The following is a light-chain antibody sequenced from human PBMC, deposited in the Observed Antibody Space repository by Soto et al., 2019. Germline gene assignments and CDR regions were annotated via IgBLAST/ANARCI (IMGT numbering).Light chain of an antibody. CDR3: QQYNNWPPWT. Sequence: IMMTQSPASLSVSPGERATLSCRASQSVYSSLAWYQQKPGQAPRLLIYGASTRATGIPARFSGSGSGTEFTLTISRLQSEDFAVYYCQQYNNWPPWTFGQGTKVDIK. CDR2: GAS. CDR1: QSVYSS. V-gene: IGKV3-15*01. J-gene: IGKJ1*01.